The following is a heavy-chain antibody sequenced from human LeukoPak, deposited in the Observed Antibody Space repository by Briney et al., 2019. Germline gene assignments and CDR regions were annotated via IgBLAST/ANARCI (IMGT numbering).Heavy chain of an antibody. CDR3: ARVGRDGYKPPPYYFDY. CDR1: GYSISSGYY. J-gene: IGHJ4*02. Sequence: KPSETLSLTCTDSGYSISSGYYWGWIRQPPGKGLEWIGSIYHSGSTYYNPSLKSRVTISVDTSKNQFSLKLSSVTAAGTAVYYCARVGRDGYKPPPYYFDYWGQGTLVTVSS. V-gene: IGHV4-38-2*02. CDR2: IYHSGST. D-gene: IGHD5-24*01.